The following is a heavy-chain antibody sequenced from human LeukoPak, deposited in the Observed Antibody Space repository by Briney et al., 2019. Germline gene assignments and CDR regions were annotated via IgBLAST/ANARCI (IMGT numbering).Heavy chain of an antibody. V-gene: IGHV3-48*04. J-gene: IGHJ4*02. CDR3: ARGPVSSSGFFDY. D-gene: IGHD3-22*01. Sequence: GGSLRLSCAASGFTFSSYSMNWVRQAPGKGLEWVSYVSSSGGTISYADSVKGRFSISRDNAKKSLYLQMNSLRAEDTAVYYCARGPVSSSGFFDYWGQGTLVTVSS. CDR2: VSSSGGTI. CDR1: GFTFSSYS.